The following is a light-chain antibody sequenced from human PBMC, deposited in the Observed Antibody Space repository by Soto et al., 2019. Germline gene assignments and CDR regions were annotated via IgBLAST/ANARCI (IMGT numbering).Light chain of an antibody. Sequence: QSALTQPRSVSGSPGQSVTISCTGTSNNIGAYTFVSWYQQHPGKAPNLIIYHVNKRPSGVPDRFSGSKSGNTASLTISGLQAEDESDYYCRAYGGNADVVFGGGTKLTVL. J-gene: IGLJ2*01. CDR2: HVN. CDR3: RAYGGNADVV. CDR1: SNNIGAYTF. V-gene: IGLV2-11*01.